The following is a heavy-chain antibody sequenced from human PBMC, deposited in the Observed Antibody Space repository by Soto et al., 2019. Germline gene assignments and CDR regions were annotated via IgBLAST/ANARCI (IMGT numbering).Heavy chain of an antibody. CDR3: ARDRNWYFDL. V-gene: IGHV3-30-3*01. CDR2: ISYDGSNK. J-gene: IGHJ2*01. Sequence: QVQLVESGGGMVQPGRSLRLSCAASGFTFSSYAMHWVRQAPGKGLEWVAVISYDGSNKYYADSVKGRFTISRDNSKNTLYLQMNSLRAEDTAVYYCARDRNWYFDLWGRGTLVTVSS. CDR1: GFTFSSYA.